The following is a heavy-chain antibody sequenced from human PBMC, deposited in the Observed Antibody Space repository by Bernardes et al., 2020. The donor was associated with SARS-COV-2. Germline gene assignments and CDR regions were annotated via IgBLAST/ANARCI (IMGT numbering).Heavy chain of an antibody. V-gene: IGHV3-73*01. J-gene: IGHJ6*02. Sequence: SLRLSCAASGFTFSGSAMHWVRQASGKGLEWVGRIRSKANSYATAYAASVKGRFTISRDDSKNTAYLQMNSLKTEDTAVYYCTRQPFTVTSTWYYGMDVWGQGTTVTVSS. D-gene: IGHD4-4*01. CDR3: TRQPFTVTSTWYYGMDV. CDR1: GFTFSGSA. CDR2: IRSKANSYAT.